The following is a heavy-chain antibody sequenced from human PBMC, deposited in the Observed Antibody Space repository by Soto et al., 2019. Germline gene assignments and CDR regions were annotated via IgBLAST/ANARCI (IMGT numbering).Heavy chain of an antibody. CDR2: IYFRGST. Sequence: PSETLSLTCTVSGGSISSSTYYWGWIRQPPGKGLEWIGSIYFRGSTYYNPSLKSRVTVSVDTSKKQFSLRLTSVTAADTAVYYCARSQTTVTSYDYWGQGTLVTVSS. J-gene: IGHJ4*02. V-gene: IGHV4-39*07. D-gene: IGHD4-17*01. CDR1: GGSISSSTYY. CDR3: ARSQTTVTSYDY.